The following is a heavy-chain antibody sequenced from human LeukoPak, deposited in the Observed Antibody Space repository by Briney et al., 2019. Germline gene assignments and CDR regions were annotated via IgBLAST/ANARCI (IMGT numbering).Heavy chain of an antibody. V-gene: IGHV5-10-1*01. CDR2: IDPSDSYT. D-gene: IGHD3/OR15-3a*01. CDR1: GYSFSSYW. J-gene: IGHJ4*02. CDR3: ARHNFPTGYYNY. Sequence: GESLKISCKGSGYSFSSYWISWVRQMPGKGLAWMGRIDPSDSYTNYSPSFQGHVTISADKSIRTAYLQWSSLKASDTAMYYCARHNFPTGYYNYWGQGTLVTVSS.